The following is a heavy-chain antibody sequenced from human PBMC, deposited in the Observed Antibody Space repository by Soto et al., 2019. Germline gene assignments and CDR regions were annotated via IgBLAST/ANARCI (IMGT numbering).Heavy chain of an antibody. CDR2: INHSGST. D-gene: IGHD2-15*01. CDR3: ARGEAELGYCSGGSCYSVWFDP. V-gene: IGHV4-34*01. J-gene: IGHJ5*02. Sequence: KPSETLSLTCAVYGGSFSGYYWSWIRQPPGKGLEWIGEINHSGSTNYNPSLKSRVTISVDTSKNQFSLKLSSVTAADTAVYYCARGEAELGYCSGGSCYSVWFDPRGQGTLVTVS. CDR1: GGSFSGYY.